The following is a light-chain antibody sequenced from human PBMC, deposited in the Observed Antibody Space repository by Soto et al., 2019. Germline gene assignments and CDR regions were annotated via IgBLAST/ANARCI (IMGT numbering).Light chain of an antibody. CDR2: DAS. CDR1: HRVSSY. J-gene: IGKJ4*01. CDR3: QQRNKWPPVT. V-gene: IGKV3-11*01. Sequence: ILMTQSPSALSVSPGESATLSCSASHRVSSYLAWYQQRPGQAPRLLIYDASNRATGVPTRFSGSGSGTDFTLTISSLEPEDFAVYYCQQRNKWPPVTFGGGTKVDIK.